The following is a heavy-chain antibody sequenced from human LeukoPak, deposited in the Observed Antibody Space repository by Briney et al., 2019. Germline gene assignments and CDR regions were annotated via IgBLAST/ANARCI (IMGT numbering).Heavy chain of an antibody. J-gene: IGHJ4*02. D-gene: IGHD3-3*01. CDR1: GYTFTDYY. Sequence: ASVKVSCKASGYTFTDYYMHWVRQAPGQGLEWMGWINPHSGGTDHAQKFQGRVTMTRDTSISTAYMELRRLRSDDTAVYYCARGPRFTIFGSAHDPDFDYWGQGTLVTVSS. CDR2: INPHSGGT. V-gene: IGHV1-2*02. CDR3: ARGPRFTIFGSAHDPDFDY.